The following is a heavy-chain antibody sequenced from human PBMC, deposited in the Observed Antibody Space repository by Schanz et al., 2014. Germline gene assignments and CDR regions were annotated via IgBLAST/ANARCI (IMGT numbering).Heavy chain of an antibody. V-gene: IGHV3-48*01. J-gene: IGHJ4*02. CDR1: GFDFNSYS. Sequence: EVRLVESGGGLVQPGGSLRLSCEASGFDFNSYSMNWVRQVPGKGLEWLSYIATSSSTRHYADSVKGRFTISRDNAKNSLFLQMNSLRAGDTAVYYCARGTDWNLHYWGQGTLVTVSS. CDR2: IATSSSTR. CDR3: ARGTDWNLHY. D-gene: IGHD1-1*01.